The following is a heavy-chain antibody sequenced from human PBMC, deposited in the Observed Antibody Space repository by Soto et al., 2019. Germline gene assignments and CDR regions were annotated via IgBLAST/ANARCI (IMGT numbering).Heavy chain of an antibody. CDR1: GFTFSSYA. D-gene: IGHD6-13*01. J-gene: IGHJ6*04. V-gene: IGHV3-30-3*01. Sequence: GVSLRLSCSASGFTFSSYAMHWVRQAPGKGLEWVAVISYDGSNKYYADSVKGRFTISRDNSKNTLYLQMNSLRVEDTAVYYCARAPQQLVPYYYGMDVWGKGTRFTVSS. CDR2: ISYDGSNK. CDR3: ARAPQQLVPYYYGMDV.